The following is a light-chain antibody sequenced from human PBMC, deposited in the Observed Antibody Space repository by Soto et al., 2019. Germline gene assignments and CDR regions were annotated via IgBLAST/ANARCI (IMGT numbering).Light chain of an antibody. CDR3: QQYATSPLT. CDR2: GAS. Sequence: EVVMTQSPATLSVSPGERATLSCRASQSVTTNMAWYQQKPGQAPRLLIYGASTRATGIPARFSGSGSGTDFTLTITRVEPEDFAVYYCQQYATSPLTFGGGTKVDIK. CDR1: QSVTTN. J-gene: IGKJ4*01. V-gene: IGKV3-15*01.